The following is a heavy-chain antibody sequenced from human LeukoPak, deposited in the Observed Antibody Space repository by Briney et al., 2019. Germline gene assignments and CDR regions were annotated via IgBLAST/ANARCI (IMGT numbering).Heavy chain of an antibody. CDR3: ARRGFMDV. D-gene: IGHD3-10*01. Sequence: PSETLSLTCAIYGGSFSGYYWSWIRHPPGKGLEWIGEINHSGNTNYNPSLKSRVTISVDTSKNQFSLRLSSVTAADTAVYYCARRGFMDVWGQGTTVTVSS. V-gene: IGHV4-34*01. J-gene: IGHJ6*02. CDR2: INHSGNT. CDR1: GGSFSGYY.